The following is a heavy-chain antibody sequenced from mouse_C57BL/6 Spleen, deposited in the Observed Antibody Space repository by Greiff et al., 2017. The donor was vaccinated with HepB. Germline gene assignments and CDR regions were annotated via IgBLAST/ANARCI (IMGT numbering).Heavy chain of an antibody. CDR1: GFTFSSYA. J-gene: IGHJ3*01. Sequence: EVHLVESGEGLVKPGGSLKLSCAASGFTFSSYAMSWVRQTPEKRLEWVAYISSGGDYIYYADTVKGRFTISRDNARNTLYLQMSSLKSEDTAMYYCTRDGYSGFAYWGQGTLVTVSA. CDR3: TRDGYSGFAY. V-gene: IGHV5-9-1*02. CDR2: ISSGGDYI.